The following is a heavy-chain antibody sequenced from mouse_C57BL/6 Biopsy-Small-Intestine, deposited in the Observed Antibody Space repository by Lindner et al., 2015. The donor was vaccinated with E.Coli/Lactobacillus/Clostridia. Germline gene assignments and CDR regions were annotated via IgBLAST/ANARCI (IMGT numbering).Heavy chain of an antibody. D-gene: IGHD3-3*01. V-gene: IGHV1-82*01. J-gene: IGHJ2*01. CDR1: GYAFSSSW. CDR2: IYPGDGDT. CDR3: ARSVGTYFDY. Sequence: VQLQESGPELVKPGASVKISCKASGYAFSSSWMNWVKQRPGKGLEWIGRIYPGDGDTNYNGKFKGKATLTAGKSSSTAYMQLSSLTSEDSAVYFCARSVGTYFDYWGQGTTLTVSS.